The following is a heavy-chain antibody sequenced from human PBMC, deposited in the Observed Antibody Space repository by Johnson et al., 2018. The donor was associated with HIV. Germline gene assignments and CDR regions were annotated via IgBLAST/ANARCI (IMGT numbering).Heavy chain of an antibody. CDR3: TTEKHAPRAFDI. CDR1: GFTFSSYG. D-gene: IGHD1-14*01. J-gene: IGHJ3*02. Sequence: QVQLVESGGGVVQPGGSLRLSCAASGFTFSSYGMHWVRQAPGKGLEWVAFIRYDGSNNYYADSVQGRFTISRDNSKNTPYLQMNSLKTEDTAVYYCTTEKHAPRAFDIWGQGTMVTVSS. V-gene: IGHV3-30*02. CDR2: IRYDGSNN.